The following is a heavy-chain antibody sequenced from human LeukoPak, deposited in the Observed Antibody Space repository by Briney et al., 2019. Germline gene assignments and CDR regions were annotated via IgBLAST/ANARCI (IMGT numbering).Heavy chain of an antibody. CDR1: GDSVSSNSVA. V-gene: IGHV6-1*01. CDR3: ARIPGNYQYGVDV. D-gene: IGHD1-7*01. CDR2: TFYRSKWYN. Sequence: SQTLSLTCAISGDSVSSNSVAWNWIRQSPSRGLEWLGRTFYRSKWYNDYAVSVKSRITINPDTSKNQFSLQLNSVTPEDTAVYYCARIPGNYQYGVDVWGQGTTVTVSS. J-gene: IGHJ6*02.